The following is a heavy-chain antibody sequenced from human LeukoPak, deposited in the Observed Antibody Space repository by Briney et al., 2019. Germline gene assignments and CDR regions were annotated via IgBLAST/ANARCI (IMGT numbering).Heavy chain of an antibody. D-gene: IGHD6-13*01. CDR3: AKGTSLKQQLVIGFQH. J-gene: IGHJ1*01. V-gene: IGHV3-30*18. Sequence: GGSLRLSCAASGFTFSSYGMHWVRQAPGKGLEWVAVISYDGSNKYYADSVKGRFTISRDNSKNTLYLQMNSLRAEDTAVYYCAKGTSLKQQLVIGFQHWAQGTLVTVSS. CDR2: ISYDGSNK. CDR1: GFTFSSYG.